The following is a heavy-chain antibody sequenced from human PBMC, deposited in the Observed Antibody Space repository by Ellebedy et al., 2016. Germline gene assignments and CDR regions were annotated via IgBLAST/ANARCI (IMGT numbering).Heavy chain of an antibody. D-gene: IGHD3-9*01. J-gene: IGHJ5*02. Sequence: GESLKISCAASGFTFSNYWMSWVRQAPGKGLEWVANIKQDGSEKYYVDSVKGRFTISRDNAKDSLYLQMNSLRAEDTAVYYCARVLLGSSHWFDPWGQGILVTVSS. V-gene: IGHV3-7*01. CDR2: IKQDGSEK. CDR3: ARVLLGSSHWFDP. CDR1: GFTFSNYW.